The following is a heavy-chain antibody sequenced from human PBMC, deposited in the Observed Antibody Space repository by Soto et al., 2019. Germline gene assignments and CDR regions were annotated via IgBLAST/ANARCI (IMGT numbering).Heavy chain of an antibody. CDR1: GGTFSSYT. Sequence: QVQLVQSGAEVKKPGSSVKVSCKASGGTFSSYTISWVRRAPGQGLEWMGRIIPIFGIANYAQKFQGRVTITADKSTSTAYMELSSLRSEDTAVYYCARGARYCSGGSCHRWFDPWGQGTLVTVSS. CDR3: ARGARYCSGGSCHRWFDP. V-gene: IGHV1-69*02. CDR2: IIPIFGIA. D-gene: IGHD2-15*01. J-gene: IGHJ5*02.